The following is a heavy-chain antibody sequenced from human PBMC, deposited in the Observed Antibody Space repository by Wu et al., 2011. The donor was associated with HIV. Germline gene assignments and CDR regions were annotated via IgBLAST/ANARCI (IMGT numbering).Heavy chain of an antibody. V-gene: IGHV1-8*02. CDR1: GYTFTSYD. CDR3: ARAPAGP. CDR2: MNPNNGNT. J-gene: IGHJ5*02. Sequence: QVQLVQSGAEVKKPGASVKVSCKASGYTFTSYDINWVRQATGQGLEWMGWMNPNNGNTVHAQTIEGRVTMTTDTSTNTAYMELTNLTSDDSAVYYCARAPAGPWGQGTLVTVSS.